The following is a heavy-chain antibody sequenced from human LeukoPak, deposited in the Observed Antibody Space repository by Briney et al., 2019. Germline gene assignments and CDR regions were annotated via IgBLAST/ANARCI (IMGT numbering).Heavy chain of an antibody. CDR1: GYTFTSYG. CDR3: ARGLIAPGYYYYYCGMDV. J-gene: IGHJ6*04. D-gene: IGHD3-22*01. CDR2: ISAYNGNT. V-gene: IGHV1-18*04. Sequence: ASVKLSCKASGYTFTSYGISWVRHAPGQGSEWMGWISAYNGNTTYAKKLQGRVTMTTDTSTRTAYMELRSLRSDHTAVYYCARGLIAPGYYYYYCGMDVWGKGTTVTVSS.